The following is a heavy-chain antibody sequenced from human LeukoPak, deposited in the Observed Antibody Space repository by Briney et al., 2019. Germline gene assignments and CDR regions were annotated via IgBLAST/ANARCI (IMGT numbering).Heavy chain of an antibody. CDR3: AIYPPLSGDY. Sequence: KPGRSLRLSCAASGFTFSSYGMHWVRQAPGKGLEWIGEINHSGSTNYNPSLKSRVTISVDTSKNQFSLKLSSVTAADTAVYYCAIYPPLSGDYWGQGTLVTVSS. V-gene: IGHV4-34*08. CDR2: INHSGST. CDR1: GFTFSSYG. J-gene: IGHJ4*02. D-gene: IGHD3-10*01.